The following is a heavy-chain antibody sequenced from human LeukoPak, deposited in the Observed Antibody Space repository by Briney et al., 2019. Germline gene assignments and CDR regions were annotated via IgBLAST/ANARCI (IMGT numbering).Heavy chain of an antibody. CDR2: IKQDGSDK. J-gene: IGHJ4*02. D-gene: IGHD2-15*01. Sequence: PGGSLRLSCAAAGFTFSNHWMSWVRQTPGKGLEWVANIKQDGSDKYYVDSVKGRFTISRDNAKNSLYLQMNNLRAEDTAVYYCARGQWVAYWGQGTLVTVSS. CDR3: ARGQWVAY. CDR1: GFTFSNHW. V-gene: IGHV3-7*01.